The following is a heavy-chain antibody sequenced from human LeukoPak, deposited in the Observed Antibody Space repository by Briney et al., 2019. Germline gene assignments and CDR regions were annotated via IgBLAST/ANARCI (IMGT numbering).Heavy chain of an antibody. CDR2: IYYSGST. J-gene: IGHJ4*02. CDR3: ARGVPMVRGVIISIVDY. D-gene: IGHD3-10*01. V-gene: IGHV4-30-4*01. CDR1: GGSISSGDYY. Sequence: PSETLSLTCTVSGGSISSGDYYWSWIRQPPGKGLEWIGYIYYSGSTYYNPSLKSRVTISVDTSKNQFSLKLSSVTAADTAVYYCARGVPMVRGVIISIVDYWGQGTLVTVSS.